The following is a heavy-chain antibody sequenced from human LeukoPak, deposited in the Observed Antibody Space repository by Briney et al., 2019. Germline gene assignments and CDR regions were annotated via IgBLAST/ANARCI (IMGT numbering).Heavy chain of an antibody. J-gene: IGHJ4*02. CDR2: IYHSGST. Sequence: SGTLSLTCAVSGDSISSSNWWSWVRPPPGKGLEWIGEIYHSGSTNYNPSLKSRVTISVDKSNNQFTLKLRSVTAADTAVYYCASLAGTTVTSAVHDYWGQGTLVTVSS. V-gene: IGHV4-4*02. CDR3: ASLAGTTVTSAVHDY. CDR1: GDSISSSNW. D-gene: IGHD4-17*01.